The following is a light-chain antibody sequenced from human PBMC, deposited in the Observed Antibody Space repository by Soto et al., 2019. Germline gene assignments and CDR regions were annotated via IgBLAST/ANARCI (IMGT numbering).Light chain of an antibody. V-gene: IGKV3-15*01. Sequence: EIVMTQSPATLSVSPGERATLSCRASQSVSNNLAWYQKKPGQAPRLLIYGASTRATGIPARFSGSGSGTEFTLTISSLQSEYFAFCYCQQYNNWWTFGQGTRVDIK. CDR2: GAS. CDR3: QQYNNWWT. J-gene: IGKJ1*01. CDR1: QSVSNN.